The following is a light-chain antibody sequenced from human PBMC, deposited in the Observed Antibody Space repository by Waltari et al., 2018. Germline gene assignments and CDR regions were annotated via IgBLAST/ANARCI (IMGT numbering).Light chain of an antibody. CDR2: DNN. CDR3: QSYDNNIWL. J-gene: IGLJ3*02. Sequence: NFMLTQSHSVSDSPGRTVTISCTRSSGSVTGNSMQWYQQRPGSAPPPVIYDNNQRPSGVPDRFSGSIDRSSNSASLTISGLKTEDEADYYCQSYDNNIWLFGGGTKVTVL. CDR1: SGSVTGNS. V-gene: IGLV6-57*03.